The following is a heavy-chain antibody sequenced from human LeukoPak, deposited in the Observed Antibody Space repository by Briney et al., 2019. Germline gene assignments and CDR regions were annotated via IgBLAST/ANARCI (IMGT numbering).Heavy chain of an antibody. J-gene: IGHJ5*02. V-gene: IGHV4-59*12. Sequence: SETLSLTCAVYGGSFSGYYWSWIRQPPGKGLEWIGYIYYSGSTKYNPSLKSRVTISADTSKNQFSLKLSSVTAADTAVYYCARGRHIVVVPAATTTNWFDPWGQGTLVTVSS. CDR2: IYYSGST. D-gene: IGHD2-2*01. CDR1: GGSFSGYY. CDR3: ARGRHIVVVPAATTTNWFDP.